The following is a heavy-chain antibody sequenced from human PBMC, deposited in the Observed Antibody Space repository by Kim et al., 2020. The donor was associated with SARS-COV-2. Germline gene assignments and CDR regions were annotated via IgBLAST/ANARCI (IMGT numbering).Heavy chain of an antibody. CDR3: ASSHNYFGAGTHYFYFGLDV. CDR1: GDSVSSNSVA. J-gene: IGHJ6*02. Sequence: CAIFGDSVSSNSVAWNWIRQSPSRGFEWLGRTYYRSKWYSDYALSVKSRITINADTPKNQFSLQLNSVTPEDTAVYYCASSHNYFGAGTHYFYFGLDVWGQGTKVTV. CDR2: TYYRSKWYS. D-gene: IGHD3-10*01. V-gene: IGHV6-1*01.